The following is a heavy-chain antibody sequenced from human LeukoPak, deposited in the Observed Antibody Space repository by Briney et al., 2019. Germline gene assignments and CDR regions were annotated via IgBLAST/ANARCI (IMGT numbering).Heavy chain of an antibody. Sequence: SVKVSCKASGGTFSSYAISWVRQAPGQGLEWMGGIIPIFGTANYAQKFQGRVTITADEYTSTAYMELSSLRSEDTAVYYCALVGAHKVLSGDYWGQGTLVTVSS. CDR1: GGTFSSYA. V-gene: IGHV1-69*01. D-gene: IGHD1-26*01. CDR3: ALVGAHKVLSGDY. J-gene: IGHJ4*02. CDR2: IIPIFGTA.